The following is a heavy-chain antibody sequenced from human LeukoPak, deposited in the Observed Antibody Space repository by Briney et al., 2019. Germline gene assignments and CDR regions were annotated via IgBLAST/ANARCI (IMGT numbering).Heavy chain of an antibody. J-gene: IGHJ4*02. D-gene: IGHD1-26*01. Sequence: GGSLRLSCADSGFTLRNYAMYWVRQAPGEGLVWVSRFTSDGSSTIYADSVKGRFTVSRDIAKNTLYLQMNSLRAEDTAVYYCARAQMGAPTDCWGQGTLVTVSS. V-gene: IGHV3-74*01. CDR1: GFTLRNYA. CDR3: ARAQMGAPTDC. CDR2: FTSDGSST.